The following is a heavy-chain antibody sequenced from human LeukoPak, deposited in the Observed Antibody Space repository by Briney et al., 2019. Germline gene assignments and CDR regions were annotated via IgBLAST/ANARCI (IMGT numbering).Heavy chain of an antibody. J-gene: IGHJ4*02. V-gene: IGHV4-34*01. CDR2: INHSGST. CDR3: ARHGPRKKMTVAGYFTFDY. CDR1: GGSFSGYY. D-gene: IGHD6-19*01. Sequence: SETLSLTCAVYGGSFSGYYWSWIRQPPGKGLEWIGEINHSGSTNYNPSLKSRVTISVDTSKNQFSLKLSSVTAADTAVYYCARHGPRKKMTVAGYFTFDYWGQGTLVTVSS.